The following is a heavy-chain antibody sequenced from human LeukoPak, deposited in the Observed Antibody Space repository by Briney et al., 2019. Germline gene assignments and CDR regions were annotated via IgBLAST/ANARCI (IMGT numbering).Heavy chain of an antibody. CDR1: VFTFRSYE. Sequence: GGSLRLSRAASVFTFRSYEMNWVRQAPAKALVWVSIISSSVNTIYYTDSVKGRFTISRDNDKTSLSLQMNSLRAEDTAVYYCARPAAHYYYGMDVWGQGTTVTVSS. CDR3: ARPAAHYYYGMDV. CDR2: ISSSVNTI. V-gene: IGHV3-48*03. J-gene: IGHJ6*02.